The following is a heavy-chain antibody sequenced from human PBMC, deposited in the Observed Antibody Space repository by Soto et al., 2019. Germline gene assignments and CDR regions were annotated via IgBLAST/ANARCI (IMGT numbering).Heavy chain of an antibody. V-gene: IGHV3-7*03. CDR2: IKKDGSST. CDR1: GFTFSGDW. D-gene: IGHD3-3*01. CDR3: ARDLGNFWSGYYSSY. Sequence: GGSLRLSCAASGFTFSGDWMHWVRQGAGKGLEWVANIKKDGSSTNYADSVKGRFTISRDNAKNSLYLQMNSLRAEDTAVYYCARDLGNFWSGYYSSYWGQGTLVTVSS. J-gene: IGHJ4*02.